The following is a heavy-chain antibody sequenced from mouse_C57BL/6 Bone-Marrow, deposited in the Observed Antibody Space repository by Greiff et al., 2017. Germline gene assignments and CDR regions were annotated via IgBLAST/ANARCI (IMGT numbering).Heavy chain of an antibody. Sequence: QVQLQQSGAELARPGASVKLSCKASGYTFTSYGISWVKQRTGQGLEWIGEIFPRSGNTYYNEKFKGKATLTADKSSSTAYMELRSLTSEDSAVYFCAAIYYYGSSYYYAMDYWGQGTSVTVSS. J-gene: IGHJ4*01. D-gene: IGHD1-1*01. V-gene: IGHV1-81*01. CDR3: AAIYYYGSSYYYAMDY. CDR1: GYTFTSYG. CDR2: IFPRSGNT.